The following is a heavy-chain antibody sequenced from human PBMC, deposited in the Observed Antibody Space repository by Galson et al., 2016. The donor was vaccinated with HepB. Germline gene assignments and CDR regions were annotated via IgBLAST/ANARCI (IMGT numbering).Heavy chain of an antibody. J-gene: IGHJ4*02. Sequence: SLRLSCAASGFTFSTYFMTWIRQSPGKGLEWLSSITSSGNNRDYADSVKGRFTISRDNAKNSLYLQMNSLRAEDAAVYYCAREYYGHFDYWGQGALVTVSS. CDR2: ITSSGNNR. CDR3: AREYYGHFDY. D-gene: IGHD2-21*01. V-gene: IGHV3-11*04. CDR1: GFTFSTYF.